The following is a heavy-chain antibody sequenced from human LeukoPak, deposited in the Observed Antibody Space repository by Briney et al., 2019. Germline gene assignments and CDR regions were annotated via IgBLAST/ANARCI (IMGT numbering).Heavy chain of an antibody. J-gene: IGHJ4*02. Sequence: GGSLRLSCAASGFTFSSYAMSWVRQAPGKGLEWVSAISGSSGSTYYADSVKGRFTISRDNSKNTLYLQMNSLRAEDTAVYYCAKLRVWSGYYTLFDYWGQGPLVTVSS. CDR3: AKLRVWSGYYTLFDY. CDR1: GFTFSSYA. CDR2: ISGSSGST. D-gene: IGHD3-3*01. V-gene: IGHV3-23*01.